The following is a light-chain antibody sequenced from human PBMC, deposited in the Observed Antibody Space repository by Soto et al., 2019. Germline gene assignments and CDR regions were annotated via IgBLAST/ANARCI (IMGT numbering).Light chain of an antibody. V-gene: IGKV1-39*01. Sequence: DIPLSQSPSSLSASVGDRGTITCRVSQGIGSYLTWYQQKPGKAPKLLIYAAASLQSGVPSRFSGSGSGTDFTLTISSLQPEDVATYYCQQCDSAPFTFGEGTKVDIK. J-gene: IGKJ4*02. CDR2: AAA. CDR1: QGIGSY. CDR3: QQCDSAPFT.